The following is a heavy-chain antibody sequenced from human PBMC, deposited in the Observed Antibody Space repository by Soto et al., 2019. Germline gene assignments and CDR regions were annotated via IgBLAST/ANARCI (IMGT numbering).Heavy chain of an antibody. CDR2: IIPIFGTA. D-gene: IGHD3-22*01. J-gene: IGHJ4*02. V-gene: IGHV1-69*13. Sequence: GASVKVSCKASGGTFSSYAISWVRQAPGQGLEWMGGIIPIFGTANYAQKFQGRVTITADESTSTAYMELSSLRSEDTAVYYCARPTGYYYDSSGSFDYWGRGTLVTVSS. CDR1: GGTFSSYA. CDR3: ARPTGYYYDSSGSFDY.